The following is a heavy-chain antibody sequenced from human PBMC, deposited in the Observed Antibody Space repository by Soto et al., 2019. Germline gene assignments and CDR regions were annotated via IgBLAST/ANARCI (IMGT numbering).Heavy chain of an antibody. Sequence: SQTLSLTCAISGDSVSSNSAAWNWIRQSPSRGLEWLGRTYYRSKWYNDYAVSVKSRITINPDTSKNQFSLQLNSVTPEDTAVYYCARDSWIQLWLRGYGMDVWGQGTTVTVSS. D-gene: IGHD5-18*01. J-gene: IGHJ6*02. V-gene: IGHV6-1*01. CDR2: TYYRSKWYN. CDR3: ARDSWIQLWLRGYGMDV. CDR1: GDSVSSNSAA.